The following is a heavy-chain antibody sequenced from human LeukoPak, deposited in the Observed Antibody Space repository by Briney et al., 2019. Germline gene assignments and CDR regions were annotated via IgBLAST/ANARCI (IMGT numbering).Heavy chain of an antibody. CDR2: IYNSGST. V-gene: IGHV4-59*01. CDR1: GGSISSYY. D-gene: IGHD3-22*01. Sequence: PSETLSLTCTVSGGSISSYYWSWIRQPPGKGLEGIGYIYNSGSTNYNPSLRSRVTISVDTSKKQFSLKLSSVTAADTAVYYCATSSHDLLDTDYWGQGTLVTVSS. CDR3: ATSSHDLLDTDY. J-gene: IGHJ4*02.